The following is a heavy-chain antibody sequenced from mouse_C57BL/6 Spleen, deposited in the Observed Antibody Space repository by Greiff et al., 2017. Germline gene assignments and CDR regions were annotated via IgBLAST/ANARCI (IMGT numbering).Heavy chain of an antibody. Sequence: QVQLQQPGAELVMPGASVKLSCKASGYTFTSSWMHWVKQRPGQGLEWIGEIDPSDSYTNYNQKFKGKSTLTVDKSSSTAYMQLSSLTSEDSAVYYCARGDYGSSYPYWYFDVWGTGTTVTVSS. V-gene: IGHV1-69*01. J-gene: IGHJ1*03. CDR2: IDPSDSYT. CDR3: ARGDYGSSYPYWYFDV. D-gene: IGHD1-1*01. CDR1: GYTFTSSW.